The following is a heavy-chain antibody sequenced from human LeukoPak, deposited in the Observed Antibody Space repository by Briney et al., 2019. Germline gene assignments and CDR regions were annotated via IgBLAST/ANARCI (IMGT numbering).Heavy chain of an antibody. CDR2: ISRNSVKT. V-gene: IGHV1-18*01. D-gene: IGHD3-22*01. CDR1: XXXXXNXX. J-gene: IGHJ4*02. CDR3: VRGGSSSGYDY. Sequence: ASVKVSCKAXXXXXXNXXXXWVRXXXXXXXXWMGWISRNSVKTNYAQKFQGRVTLTTDTSTSTAYMDLRSLESDDTAVYYCVRGGSSSGYDYWGQGTLVTVSS.